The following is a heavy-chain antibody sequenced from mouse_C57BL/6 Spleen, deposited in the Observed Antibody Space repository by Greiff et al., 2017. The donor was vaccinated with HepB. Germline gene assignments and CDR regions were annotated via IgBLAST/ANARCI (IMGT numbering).Heavy chain of an antibody. CDR2: INPSSGYT. D-gene: IGHD1-1*01. J-gene: IGHJ1*03. CDR3: ARSMAGGSSPDWYFDG. Sequence: VQLQQSGAELAKPGASVKLSCKASGYTFTSYWMHWVKQRPGQGLEWIGYINPSSGYTKYNQKLKDKATLTADKTSSTAYLQLSSLTYEDSAVYYCARSMAGGSSPDWYFDGWGTGTTVTVSS. V-gene: IGHV1-7*01. CDR1: GYTFTSYW.